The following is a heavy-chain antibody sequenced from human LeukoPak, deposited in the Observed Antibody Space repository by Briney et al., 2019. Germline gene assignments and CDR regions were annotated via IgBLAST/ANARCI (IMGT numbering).Heavy chain of an antibody. CDR3: ASPRGFSYGYFDY. J-gene: IGHJ4*02. Sequence: PSETLSLTCTVSGGSISSSSAYWGWIRPPPGKGLEWIGSIYYRKNTYYNPFLKSRVTITADTSKNQFSLTLGSVSATDTAVYYCASPRGFSYGYFDYWGQGTLVTVSS. D-gene: IGHD5-18*01. CDR2: IYYRKNT. V-gene: IGHV4-39*01. CDR1: GGSISSSSAY.